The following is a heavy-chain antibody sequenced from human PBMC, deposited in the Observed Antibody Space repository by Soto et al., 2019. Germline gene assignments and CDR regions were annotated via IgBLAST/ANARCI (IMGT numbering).Heavy chain of an antibody. V-gene: IGHV1-18*01. CDR2: ISPDDGNT. D-gene: IGHD3-10*01. J-gene: IGHJ4*02. CDR3: ARVEAPFGESLH. Sequence: XSVKVSCKTSVYTFSSYTIAWVRQAPGQGLEWLGWISPDDGNTEYEQKFQGRVTMTADTLTNNAYMELRSLKYDYTAVYYCARVEAPFGESLHWGQGTPVTVSS. CDR1: VYTFSSYT.